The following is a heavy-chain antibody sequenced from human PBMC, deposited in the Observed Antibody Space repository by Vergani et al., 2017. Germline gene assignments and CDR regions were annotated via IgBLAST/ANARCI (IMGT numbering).Heavy chain of an antibody. J-gene: IGHJ4*02. CDR2: ISWNSGSI. CDR1: GFTFDDYA. V-gene: IGHV3-9*03. CDR3: AKGNRRTPAAQIDY. D-gene: IGHD6-13*01. Sequence: EVQLVESGGGLVQPGRSLRLSCAASGFTFDDYAMHWVRQAPGKGLEWVSFISWNSGSIAYADSVKGRFTISRDSAKNSLYLQMNSLRAEDMALYYCAKGNRRTPAAQIDYWGQGTLVTVSS.